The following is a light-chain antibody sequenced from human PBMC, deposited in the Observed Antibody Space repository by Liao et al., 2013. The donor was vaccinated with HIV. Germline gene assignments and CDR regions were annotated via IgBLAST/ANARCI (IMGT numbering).Light chain of an antibody. CDR1: KLGDKY. V-gene: IGLV3-1*01. Sequence: SYELTQPPSVSVSPGQTASITCSGDKLGDKYACWYQQKPGQSPVLVIYQDSKRPSGIPERFSGSTSANTATLTISKVEAGDEADYFCQVWDSSSDRRVFGGGTKLTVL. CDR3: QVWDSSSDRRV. J-gene: IGLJ3*02. CDR2: QDS.